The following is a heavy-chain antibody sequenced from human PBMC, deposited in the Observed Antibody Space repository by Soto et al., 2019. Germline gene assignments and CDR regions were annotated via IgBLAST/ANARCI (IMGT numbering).Heavy chain of an antibody. CDR1: GNTFTYRY. CDR3: AGGGAGSGPFTWELPDH. Sequence: QMQLVQSGAEVKKTGSSVTVSCKALGNTFTYRYLHWVRQAPGQALEWMGWITPFSGDVHYAQKFQERVTITRDRSINTAYMQMSSLRSEDTAMYFCAGGGAGSGPFTWELPDHWGQGTLVTASS. V-gene: IGHV1-45*02. J-gene: IGHJ4*02. D-gene: IGHD1-26*01. CDR2: ITPFSGDV.